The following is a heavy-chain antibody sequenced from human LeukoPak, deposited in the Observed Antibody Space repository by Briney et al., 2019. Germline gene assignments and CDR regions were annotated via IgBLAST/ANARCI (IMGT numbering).Heavy chain of an antibody. CDR1: GYTSTGYY. J-gene: IGHJ5*02. CDR2: INPNSGGT. V-gene: IGHV1-2*02. D-gene: IGHD2-2*01. CDR3: ARNHCSSTSCYLDP. Sequence: ASVKVSCKASGYTSTGYYMHWVRQAPGQGLEWMGWINPNSGGTNYAQKFQGRVTMTRDTSISTAYMELSRLRSDDTAVYYCARNHCSSTSCYLDPWGQGTLVTVSS.